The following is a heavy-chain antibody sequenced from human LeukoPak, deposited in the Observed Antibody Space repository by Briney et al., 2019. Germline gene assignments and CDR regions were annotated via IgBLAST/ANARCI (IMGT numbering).Heavy chain of an antibody. Sequence: GGSLRLSCAASGFTFSSYGMHWVRQAPGKGLEWVAVIWYDGSNKYYADSVKGRFTISRDNSKNTLYLQMNSLRAEDTAVYYCARDLSGSNIQYLDYWGQGTLVTVSS. J-gene: IGHJ4*02. CDR3: ARDLSGSNIQYLDY. V-gene: IGHV3-33*01. D-gene: IGHD1-26*01. CDR2: IWYDGSNK. CDR1: GFTFSSYG.